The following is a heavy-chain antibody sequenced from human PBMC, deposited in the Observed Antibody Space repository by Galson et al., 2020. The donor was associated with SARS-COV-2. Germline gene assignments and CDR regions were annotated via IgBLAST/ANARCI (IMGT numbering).Heavy chain of an antibody. J-gene: IGHJ4*02. D-gene: IGHD4-4*01. Sequence: SETLSLTCTVSGGSISSSSYYWGWIRQPPGKGLEWIGSIYYSGSTYYNPSLKSRVTISVDTSKNQFSLKLSSVTAADTAVYYCARGRGVTTGYYFDYWGQGTLVTVSS. CDR3: ARGRGVTTGYYFDY. CDR2: IYYSGST. CDR1: GGSISSSSYY. V-gene: IGHV4-39*07.